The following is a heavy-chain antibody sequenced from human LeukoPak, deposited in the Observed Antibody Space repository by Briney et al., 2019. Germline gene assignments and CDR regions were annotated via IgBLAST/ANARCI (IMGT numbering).Heavy chain of an antibody. CDR1: GFTVSSNY. J-gene: IGHJ3*02. V-gene: IGHV3-53*01. CDR2: IYSGGST. D-gene: IGHD5-18*01. Sequence: PGGSLRLSCAASGFTVSSNYMSWVRQAPGKGLEWVSVIYSGGSTYYADSVKGRFTISRDNSKNTLYLQMNSLRAEDTAVYYCARVVRRGYSYGDAFDIWGQGTMVTVSS. CDR3: ARVVRRGYSYGDAFDI.